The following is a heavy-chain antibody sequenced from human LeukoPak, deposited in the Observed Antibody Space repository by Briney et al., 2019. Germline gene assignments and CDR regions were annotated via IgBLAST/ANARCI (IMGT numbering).Heavy chain of an antibody. CDR1: GGSINTANYY. Sequence: SETLSLTCNVSGGSINTANYYWTWIRQPPGKGLEWIGYISYSGTPYYNPSLNSRVTISLDTSKNQFSLILNSVTAADTAMYYCARDRYGDFDDYWGQGTLVTISS. D-gene: IGHD4-17*01. J-gene: IGHJ4*02. CDR3: ARDRYGDFDDY. V-gene: IGHV4-30-4*08. CDR2: ISYSGTP.